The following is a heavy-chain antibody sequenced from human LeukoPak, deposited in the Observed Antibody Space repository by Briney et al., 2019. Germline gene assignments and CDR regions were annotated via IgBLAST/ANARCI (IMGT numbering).Heavy chain of an antibody. V-gene: IGHV1-46*01. CDR2: INPSGGST. J-gene: IGHJ6*03. CDR1: GYTFTSYY. Sequence: ASVKVSCKASGYTFTSYYMHWVRQAPGQGLEWMGIINPSGGSTSYAQKFQGRVTMTRDTSTSTVYMELSSLRSEDTAVYYCARDIAYGDLNYYYYYYMDVWGKGTTVTISS. CDR3: ARDIAYGDLNYYYYYYMDV. D-gene: IGHD4-17*01.